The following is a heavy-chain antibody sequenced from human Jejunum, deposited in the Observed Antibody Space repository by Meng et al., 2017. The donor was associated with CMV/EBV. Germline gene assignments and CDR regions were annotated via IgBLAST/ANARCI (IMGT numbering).Heavy chain of an antibody. J-gene: IGHJ6*02. D-gene: IGHD7-27*01. CDR1: GFTFSGYG. Sequence: GFTFSGYGMNWVRQAPGKGLEWVSFIWYDGSSEYYADSVKGRFTISRDNSKNTLYLQMNSLTTEDTAVYYRAKDWHWGTPDYGMNVWGQGSTVTVSS. CDR3: AKDWHWGTPDYGMNV. CDR2: IWYDGSSE. V-gene: IGHV3-33*06.